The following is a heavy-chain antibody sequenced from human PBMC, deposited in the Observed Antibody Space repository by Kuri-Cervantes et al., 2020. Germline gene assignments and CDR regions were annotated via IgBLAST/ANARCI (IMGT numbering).Heavy chain of an antibody. J-gene: IGHJ4*02. CDR2: INPSGGST. D-gene: IGHD1-14*01. Sequence: ASVKVSCKASGYTFTSYYMHWVRQAPGQGLEWMGIINPSGGSTSYAQKFQGRVTMTRDTSISTAYMELSRLRSDDTAVYYCARNGPEEWGQGTLVTVSS. CDR1: GYTFTSYY. CDR3: ARNGPEE. V-gene: IGHV1-46*01.